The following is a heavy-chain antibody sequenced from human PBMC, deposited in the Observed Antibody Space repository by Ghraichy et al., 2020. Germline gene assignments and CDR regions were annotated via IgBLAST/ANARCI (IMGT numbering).Heavy chain of an antibody. V-gene: IGHV1-69*04. CDR3: ARPFVVVPAATTYTGPTYGMDV. CDR2: IIPILGIA. Sequence: SVKVSCKASGGTFSSYAISWVRQAPGQGLEWMGRIIPILGIANYAQKFQGRVTITADKSTSTAYMELSSLRSEDTAVYYCARPFVVVPAATTYTGPTYGMDVWGQGTTVTVSS. CDR1: GGTFSSYA. D-gene: IGHD2-2*01. J-gene: IGHJ6*02.